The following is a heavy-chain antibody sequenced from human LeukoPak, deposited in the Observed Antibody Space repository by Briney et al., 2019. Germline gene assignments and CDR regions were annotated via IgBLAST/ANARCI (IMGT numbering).Heavy chain of an antibody. J-gene: IGHJ5*02. CDR2: INPNSGGT. D-gene: IGHD5-24*01. CDR1: GYTFTGYY. Sequence: ASVKVSCKASGYTFTGYYINWVRQAPGQGLEWMGWINPNSGGTTYAQNFQGRVTMTRDTSISTAYMELSRLTSDDTAVYYCAREDGHSPDPWGQGTLVTVSS. V-gene: IGHV1-2*02. CDR3: AREDGHSPDP.